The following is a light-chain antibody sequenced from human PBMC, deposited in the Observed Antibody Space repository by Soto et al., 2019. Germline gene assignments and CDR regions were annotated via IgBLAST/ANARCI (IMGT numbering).Light chain of an antibody. CDR2: GAS. Sequence: IVLTQSPGTLSLSPGESATLSCRASQSIGSNYLAWYQQKPGQAPRLLIYGASKRATGVPSRFGGSGSGTEFTLTVSSLQPDDFATYYCQQYTSPPWTFGQGTKVDIK. CDR1: QSIGSNY. J-gene: IGKJ1*01. CDR3: QQYTSPPWT. V-gene: IGKV3-20*01.